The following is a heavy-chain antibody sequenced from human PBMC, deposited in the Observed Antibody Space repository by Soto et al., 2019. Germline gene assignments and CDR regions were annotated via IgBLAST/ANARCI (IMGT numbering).Heavy chain of an antibody. CDR3: ARTLSGFTYGSRQFYFDY. CDR1: GDPITSYF. CDR2: VFPGGPT. D-gene: IGHD3-10*01. V-gene: IGHV4-4*07. J-gene: IGHJ4*02. Sequence: SETLSLTCTVSGDPITSYFWTWLRQPAGKGLEWIGHVFPGGPTSHNSSLKSRVSMSVDTSENQFSLTLTSVTAADTAVYYCARTLSGFTYGSRQFYFDYWGQGTLVTVSS.